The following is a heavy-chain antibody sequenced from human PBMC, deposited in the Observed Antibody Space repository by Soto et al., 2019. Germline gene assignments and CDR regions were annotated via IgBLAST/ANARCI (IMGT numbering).Heavy chain of an antibody. J-gene: IGHJ3*02. CDR3: ARDASGDDGMAAFDI. CDR2: IWYDGSNK. CDR1: VFPFSSYG. Sequence: GVSVILSCAASVFPFSSYGMHWVRQAPGKGLEWVAVIWYDGSNKYYADSVKGRFTISRDNSKNTLYLQMNSLRAEDTAVYYCARDASGDDGMAAFDIWGQGTMVTVSS. D-gene: IGHD2-21*01. V-gene: IGHV3-33*01.